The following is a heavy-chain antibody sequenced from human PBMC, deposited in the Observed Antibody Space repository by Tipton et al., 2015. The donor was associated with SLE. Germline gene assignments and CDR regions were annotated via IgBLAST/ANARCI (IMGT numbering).Heavy chain of an antibody. Sequence: QLVQSGAEVQKPGASVKVSCKASGYTFSKFGISWVRQAPGQGLEWMGWISAYNGNTNYAQKLQGRVTMTTDTSTSTAYMELGSLRSDDTALYYCARDVPASGSHLLDSWGQGTLVTVSS. CDR1: GYTFSKFG. CDR2: ISAYNGNT. D-gene: IGHD6-13*01. J-gene: IGHJ4*02. V-gene: IGHV1-18*01. CDR3: ARDVPASGSHLLDS.